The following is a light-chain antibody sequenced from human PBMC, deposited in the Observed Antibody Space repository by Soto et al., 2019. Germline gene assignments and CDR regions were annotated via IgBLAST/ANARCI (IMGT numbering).Light chain of an antibody. CDR2: EVS. CDR3: SSYTSSSTLV. Sequence: QSVLTQPASVSGSPGQSVTISCTGTSSDVGRYNYVSWYQQHPGKAPKLMIYEVSKRPSGVSNRFSDFKYGNTASLTISGLQAEDEADYYCSSYTSSSTLVFGTGTKVTVL. CDR1: SSDVGRYNY. J-gene: IGLJ1*01. V-gene: IGLV2-14*01.